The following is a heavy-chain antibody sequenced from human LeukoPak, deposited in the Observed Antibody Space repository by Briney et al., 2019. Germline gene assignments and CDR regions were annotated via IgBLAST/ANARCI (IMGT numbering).Heavy chain of an antibody. J-gene: IGHJ4*02. CDR1: GYTFTSYG. D-gene: IGHD3-10*01. Sequence: GASVKVSCKASGYTFTSYGISWVRQAPGQGLEWMGGISAYNGNTNYAQKLQGRVTMTTDTSTSTAYMELRSLRSDDTGVYYCARRQIGGSGSYFGLSPWRQGTLVSVSS. V-gene: IGHV1-18*01. CDR2: ISAYNGNT. CDR3: ARRQIGGSGSYFGLSP.